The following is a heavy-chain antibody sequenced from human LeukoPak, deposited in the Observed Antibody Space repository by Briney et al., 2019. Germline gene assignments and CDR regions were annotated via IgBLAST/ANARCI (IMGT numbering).Heavy chain of an antibody. D-gene: IGHD3-3*01. CDR2: IYTSGST. CDR1: GGSISSGSYY. J-gene: IGHJ6*02. CDR3: ARDGYYDFWSGSHYYYGMDV. V-gene: IGHV4-61*02. Sequence: PSETLSLTCTVSGGSISSGSYYWSWIRQPAGTGLDWLGRIYTSGSTNYNPSLKSRVTISVDTYKNQFSLKLSSVTAADTAVYYCARDGYYDFWSGSHYYYGMDVWGQGTTVTVSS.